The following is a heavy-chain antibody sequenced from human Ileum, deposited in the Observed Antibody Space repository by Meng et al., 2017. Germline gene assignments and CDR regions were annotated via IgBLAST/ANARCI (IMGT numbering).Heavy chain of an antibody. Sequence: QLRLQGSGPGLVEPSGTLSLTCPVSVGSISSSFYWSWVRQSPGKGLEWIGQIYLAGSPNYNPSLEIRVTISVDKSKNQFSLRLTSVTAADTAIFYCVRHGGKYFDSWGQGTLVTVSS. D-gene: IGHD2-15*01. V-gene: IGHV4-4*02. CDR2: IYLAGSP. J-gene: IGHJ4*02. CDR1: VGSISSSFY. CDR3: VRHGGKYFDS.